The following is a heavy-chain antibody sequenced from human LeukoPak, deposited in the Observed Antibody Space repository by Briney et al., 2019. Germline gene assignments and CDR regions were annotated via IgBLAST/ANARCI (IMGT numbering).Heavy chain of an antibody. D-gene: IGHD6-6*01. V-gene: IGHV3-21*01. J-gene: IGHJ4*02. CDR2: ISSSSSYI. CDR1: GFTFSSYA. CDR3: ARGYSSSPGVGY. Sequence: GGSLRLSCAASGFTFSSYAMSWVRQAPGKGLEWVSSISSSSSYIYYADSVKGRFTISRDNAKNSLYLQMNSLRAEDTAVYYCARGYSSSPGVGYWGQGTLVTVSS.